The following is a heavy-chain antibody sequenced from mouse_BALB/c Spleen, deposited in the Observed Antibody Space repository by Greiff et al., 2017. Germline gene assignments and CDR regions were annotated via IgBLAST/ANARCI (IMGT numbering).Heavy chain of an antibody. CDR2: IDPANGNT. Sequence: VQLQQSGAELVKPGASVKLSCTASGFNIKDTYMHWVKQRPEQGLEWIGRIDPANGNTKYDPKFQGKATTTADTSSNTAYLQLSSLTSEDTAVYYCARGYDYDSAWFAYWGQGTLVTVSA. CDR1: GFNIKDTY. J-gene: IGHJ3*01. CDR3: ARGYDYDSAWFAY. D-gene: IGHD2-4*01. V-gene: IGHV14-3*02.